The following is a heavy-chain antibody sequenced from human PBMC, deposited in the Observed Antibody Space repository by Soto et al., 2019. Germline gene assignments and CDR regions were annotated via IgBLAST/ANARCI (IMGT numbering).Heavy chain of an antibody. D-gene: IGHD4-17*01. CDR2: MYYRGST. CDR1: GGSISTSSYH. Sequence: QLQLQESGPGLVKPSETLSLTCTVSGGSISTSSYHWAWIRQPPGKGLEWIGSMYYRGSTYNNPSLKRRVTISIDTSKNQFSLKLSSVTAADTAVYYCARCTTVTTLDWFDPWGQGTLVTVSS. CDR3: ARCTTVTTLDWFDP. J-gene: IGHJ5*02. V-gene: IGHV4-39*01.